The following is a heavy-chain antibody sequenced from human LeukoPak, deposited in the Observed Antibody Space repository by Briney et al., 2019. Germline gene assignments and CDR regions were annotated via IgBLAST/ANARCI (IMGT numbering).Heavy chain of an antibody. V-gene: IGHV4-39*01. CDR2: IYYSGST. Sequence: PSETLSLTCTVSGGSISSSSYYWGWIRQPPGKGLEWIGSIYYSGSTYYNPSLKSRVTISVDTSKNQFSLNLRSVTAADTAVYYCARRLGGAEYFQHWGQGTLVTVSS. D-gene: IGHD3-16*01. CDR1: GGSISSSSYY. J-gene: IGHJ1*01. CDR3: ARRLGGAEYFQH.